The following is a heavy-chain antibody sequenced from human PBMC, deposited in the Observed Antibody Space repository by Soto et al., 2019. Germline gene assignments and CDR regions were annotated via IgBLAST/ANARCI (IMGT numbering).Heavy chain of an antibody. V-gene: IGHV2-70*01. CDR2: IDWDDDK. Sequence: GSGPTLVNPTQTLTLTCTFSGFSLSTSGMCVSWIRQPPGKALEWLALIDWDDDKYYSTSLKTRLTISKDTSKNQVVLTMTNMDPVDTATYYCARIRVLDYYYYGMDVWGQGTTVTVSS. CDR3: ARIRVLDYYYYGMDV. CDR1: GFSLSTSGMC. J-gene: IGHJ6*02.